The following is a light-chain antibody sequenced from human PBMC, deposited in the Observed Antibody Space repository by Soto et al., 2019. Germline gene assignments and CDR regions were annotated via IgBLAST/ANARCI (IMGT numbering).Light chain of an antibody. V-gene: IGLV2-18*02. CDR3: ASYTTSITVV. Sequence: QSVLTQPPSVSGSPGQSVTISCTGTSSDIGSYNRVSWYQQPPGTAPKLIIYEVSNRPSGIPDRFSGSKSGNTASLTISGLQADEEADYYCASYTTSITVVFGGGTKLTVL. CDR2: EVS. J-gene: IGLJ2*01. CDR1: SSDIGSYNR.